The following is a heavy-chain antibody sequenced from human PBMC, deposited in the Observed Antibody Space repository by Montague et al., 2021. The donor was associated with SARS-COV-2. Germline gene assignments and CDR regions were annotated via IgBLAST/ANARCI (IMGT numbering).Heavy chain of an antibody. CDR3: ARHEYNRYWYKY. V-gene: IGHV4-39*07. CDR2: VDSAGST. Sequence: SETLSLTCTVSAGSLSSRSNYWGWIRQPPGMGLQWIGSVDSAGSTYYSPSLKSRVTISIDTSKNQFSLKLSSVTAADTAVYYCARHEYNRYWYKYWGQGALVTVSS. D-gene: IGHD2-8*02. CDR1: AGSLSSRSNY. J-gene: IGHJ4*02.